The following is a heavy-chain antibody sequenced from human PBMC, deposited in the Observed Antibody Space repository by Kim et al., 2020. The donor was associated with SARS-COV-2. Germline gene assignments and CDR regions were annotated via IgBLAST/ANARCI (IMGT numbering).Heavy chain of an antibody. CDR2: ISSSSSTI. D-gene: IGHD3-3*01. CDR1: GFTFSDYY. CDR3: ARGGNPTIFVVPMSYGMDV. J-gene: IGHJ6*02. V-gene: IGHV3-11*01. Sequence: GGSLRLSCAASGFTFSDYYMSWIRQAPGKGLEWVSYISSSSSTIYYADSVKGRFTISRDNAKNSLYLQMNSLRADDTAVYYCARGGNPTIFVVPMSYGMDVWRQRPRVTVSS.